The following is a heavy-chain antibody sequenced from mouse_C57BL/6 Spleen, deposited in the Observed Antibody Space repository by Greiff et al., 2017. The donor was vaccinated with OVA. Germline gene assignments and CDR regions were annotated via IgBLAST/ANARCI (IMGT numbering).Heavy chain of an antibody. CDR2: ISYDGSN. Sequence: EVHLVESGPGLVKPSQSLSLTCSVTGYSITSGYYWNWIRQFPGNKLEWMGYISYDGSNNYNPSLKNRISITRDTSKNQFFLKLNSVTTEDTATYYCATHDYGSSLYAMDYWGQGTSVTVSS. CDR3: ATHDYGSSLYAMDY. D-gene: IGHD1-1*01. J-gene: IGHJ4*01. V-gene: IGHV3-6*01. CDR1: GYSITSGYY.